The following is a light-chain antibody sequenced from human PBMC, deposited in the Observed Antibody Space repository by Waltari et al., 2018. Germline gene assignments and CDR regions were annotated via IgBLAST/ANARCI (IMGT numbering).Light chain of an antibody. CDR1: SSDIGSFNY. V-gene: IGLV2-14*03. Sequence: LTQPASVSGSPGQSITISCTGTSSDIGSFNYVSWYQQYPGKAPKLIIFDVSNRPSGISDRFSGSKSGNTASLTISGLQAEDEADYICTSYTTTDTLYVFGTGTQVTVL. CDR2: DVS. CDR3: TSYTTTDTLYV. J-gene: IGLJ1*01.